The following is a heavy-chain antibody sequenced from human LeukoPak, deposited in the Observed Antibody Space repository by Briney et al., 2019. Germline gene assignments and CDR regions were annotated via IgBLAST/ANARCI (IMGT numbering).Heavy chain of an antibody. Sequence: PSETLSPTCTVSGGSISNYYWSWIRQPPGKGLEWVGYIYYSGSTNYNPSLKSRVTISVDTSKNQFSLKLSSVTAADTAVYYCARVAHCSSTTCYQGIFDYWGQGTLVTVSS. CDR1: GGSISNYY. J-gene: IGHJ4*02. D-gene: IGHD2-2*01. CDR2: IYYSGST. V-gene: IGHV4-59*01. CDR3: ARVAHCSSTTCYQGIFDY.